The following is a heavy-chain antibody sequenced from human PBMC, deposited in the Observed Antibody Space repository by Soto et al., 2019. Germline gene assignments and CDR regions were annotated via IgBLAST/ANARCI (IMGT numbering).Heavy chain of an antibody. CDR3: VHRDGMGDNSRQPGQ. CDR2: SYWDDDK. CDR1: GFSLSTSGVG. D-gene: IGHD4-4*01. Sequence: QITLKESGPTLVKPTQTLTLTCTFSGFSLSTSGVGVAWLRQPPGKALEWLALSYWDDDKRYSPSLKRRLTITKDTYKNQVVLTMTNMDPVDTATYYGVHRDGMGDNSRQPGQWGQGTLVTV. J-gene: IGHJ1*01. V-gene: IGHV2-5*02.